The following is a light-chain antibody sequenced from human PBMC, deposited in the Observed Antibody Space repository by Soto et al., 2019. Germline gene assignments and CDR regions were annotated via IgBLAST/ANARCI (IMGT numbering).Light chain of an antibody. J-gene: IGLJ2*01. CDR3: SSYADTNNLV. CDR1: SSDIGGYNF. V-gene: IGLV2-8*01. CDR2: EVN. Sequence: QSALTQPPSASGSPGQSVTISCTGTSSDIGGYNFFSWYQQHPGKARKLMIDEVNKRPSGVPDRFSGSKSGNTASLTVSGLQAEDEADYYCSSYADTNNLVFGGGTKLTVL.